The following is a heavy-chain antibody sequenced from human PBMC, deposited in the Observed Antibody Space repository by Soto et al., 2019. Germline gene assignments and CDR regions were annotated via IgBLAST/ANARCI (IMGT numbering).Heavy chain of an antibody. Sequence: GGSLRLSCAASGFTFSSYWMSWVRQAPGKGLEWVANIKQDGSEKYYVDSVKGRFTISRDNAKNSLYLQMNSLRAEDTAVYYCARETGGNDYSFYYYYYYMDVWGKGTTVTVSS. CDR1: GFTFSSYW. V-gene: IGHV3-7*01. D-gene: IGHD4-4*01. CDR2: IKQDGSEK. J-gene: IGHJ6*03. CDR3: ARETGGNDYSFYYYYYYMDV.